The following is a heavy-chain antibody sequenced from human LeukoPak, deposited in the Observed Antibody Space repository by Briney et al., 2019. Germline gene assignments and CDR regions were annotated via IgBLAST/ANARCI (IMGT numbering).Heavy chain of an antibody. CDR1: GFTFSSYG. CDR3: AKTYSSGAMSLYFDY. J-gene: IGHJ4*02. V-gene: IGHV3-30*18. CDR2: ISYDGSNK. D-gene: IGHD6-19*01. Sequence: GGSLRLSCAASGFTFSSYGMHWVRQAPGKGLEWVAVISYDGSNKYYADSVKGRFTISRDNSKDTLYLQMNSLRAEDTAVYYCAKTYSSGAMSLYFDYWGQGTLVTVSS.